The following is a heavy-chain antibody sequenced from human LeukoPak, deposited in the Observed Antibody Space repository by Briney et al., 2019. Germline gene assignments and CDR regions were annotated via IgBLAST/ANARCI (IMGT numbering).Heavy chain of an antibody. V-gene: IGHV3-30*02. Sequence: GGSLRLSCAASGFTFSSYSMNWVRQAPGKGLEWVAFIRYDGSDKYYADSVKGRFTISRDKSKSALYLYMNSLRAEDTAVYYCAKDYSSNWFDSWGQGILLTVSS. CDR1: GFTFSSYS. D-gene: IGHD5-18*01. CDR2: IRYDGSDK. J-gene: IGHJ5*01. CDR3: AKDYSSNWFDS.